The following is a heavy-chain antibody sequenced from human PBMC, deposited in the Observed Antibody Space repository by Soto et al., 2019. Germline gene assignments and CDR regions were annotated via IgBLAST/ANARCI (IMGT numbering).Heavy chain of an antibody. V-gene: IGHV3-48*01. CDR1: GFTFSSYS. D-gene: IGHD5-18*01. J-gene: IGHJ6*03. CDR3: ARDLVGYSYGKPQEDYYYYYYMDV. Sequence: GGSLRLSCAASGFTFSSYSMNWVRQAPGKGLEWVSYISSSSSTIYYADSVKGRFTISRDNAKNSLYLQMNSLRAEDTAVYYCARDLVGYSYGKPQEDYYYYYYMDVWGKGTTVTVSS. CDR2: ISSSSSTI.